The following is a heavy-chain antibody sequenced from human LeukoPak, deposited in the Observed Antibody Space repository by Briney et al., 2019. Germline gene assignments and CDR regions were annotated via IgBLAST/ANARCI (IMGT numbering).Heavy chain of an antibody. Sequence: GGSLRLSCAASGFTFSDYYMSWIRQAPGKGLEWVSYISSSGSTIYYADFVKGRFTISRDNAKNSLYLQMNSLRAEDTAVYYCAKDPAVYCSSTSCYTGGYFQHWGQGTLVTVSP. J-gene: IGHJ1*01. V-gene: IGHV3-11*01. CDR3: AKDPAVYCSSTSCYTGGYFQH. D-gene: IGHD2-2*02. CDR2: ISSSGSTI. CDR1: GFTFSDYY.